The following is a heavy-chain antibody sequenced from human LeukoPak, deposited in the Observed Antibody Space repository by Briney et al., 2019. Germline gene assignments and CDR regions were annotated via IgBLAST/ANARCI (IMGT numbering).Heavy chain of an antibody. CDR1: GGSISSYY. Sequence: SETLSLTCTVSGGSISSYYWSWIRQPPGKGLEWIGYIYTSGSTNYNPSLKSRVTISVDTSKNQFSLKLSSVTAADTAVYYCARAINYDFWSGYYRYYYYYMDVWGQGTTVTVSS. D-gene: IGHD3-3*01. J-gene: IGHJ6*03. CDR3: ARAINYDFWSGYYRYYYYYMDV. CDR2: IYTSGST. V-gene: IGHV4-4*09.